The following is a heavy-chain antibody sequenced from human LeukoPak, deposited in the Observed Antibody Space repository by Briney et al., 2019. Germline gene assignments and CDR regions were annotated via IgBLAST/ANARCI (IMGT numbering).Heavy chain of an antibody. CDR1: GFTFSSYA. Sequence: GGSLRLSCAASGFTFSSYAMSWVRQAPGKGLEWVSAISGSGGSTYYADSVKGRFTISRDNSKNTLYLQINSLRAEDTAVYFCARRLNYYDSSGPPGAFDYWGQGTLVTVSS. D-gene: IGHD3-22*01. J-gene: IGHJ4*02. V-gene: IGHV3-23*01. CDR3: ARRLNYYDSSGPPGAFDY. CDR2: ISGSGGST.